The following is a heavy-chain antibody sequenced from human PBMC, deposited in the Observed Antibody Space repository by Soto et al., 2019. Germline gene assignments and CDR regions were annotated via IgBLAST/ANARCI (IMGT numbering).Heavy chain of an antibody. CDR2: INQSGTT. V-gene: IGHV4-34*01. J-gene: IGHJ6*02. CDR3: SSADRTLVTSYGLDV. CDR1: GGSFRGFY. Sequence: LSLTCAVSGGSFRGFYWTWIRQPPGEGLQWIGEINQSGTTNFTPSLRSRLTISLDSSKKHSSLKLTSMTAADAAVYYSSSADRTLVTSYGLDVWGQGTTVTVSS. D-gene: IGHD2-21*02.